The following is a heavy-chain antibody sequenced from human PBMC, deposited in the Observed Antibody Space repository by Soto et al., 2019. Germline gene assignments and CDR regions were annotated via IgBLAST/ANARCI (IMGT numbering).Heavy chain of an antibody. V-gene: IGHV3-30*03. CDR2: ISYDGSNK. CDR3: ARGRTAIATRWFDS. J-gene: IGHJ5*01. CDR1: GFTFSSYG. Sequence: GGSLRLSCAASGFTFSSYGMHWVRQAPGKGLEWVAVISYDGSNKYYADSVKGRFTISRDNSKNTLYLQMNSLRAEDTAVYFCARGRTAIATRWFDSWGQGTLVTVSS. D-gene: IGHD1-1*01.